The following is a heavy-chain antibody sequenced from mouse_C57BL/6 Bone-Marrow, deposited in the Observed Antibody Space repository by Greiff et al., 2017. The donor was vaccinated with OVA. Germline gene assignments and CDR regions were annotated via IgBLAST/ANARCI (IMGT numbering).Heavy chain of an antibody. CDR3: AIYYGNYDWFAY. D-gene: IGHD2-1*01. CDR2: IYPRSGNT. CDR1: GYTFTSYG. V-gene: IGHV1-81*01. J-gene: IGHJ3*01. Sequence: VQLQQSGAELARPGASVKLSCKASGYTFTSYGISWVKQRTGQGLEWIGEIYPRSGNTYYNEKFKGKATLTADKSSSTAYMELRSLTSEDSAVYFCAIYYGNYDWFAYWGQGTLVTVSA.